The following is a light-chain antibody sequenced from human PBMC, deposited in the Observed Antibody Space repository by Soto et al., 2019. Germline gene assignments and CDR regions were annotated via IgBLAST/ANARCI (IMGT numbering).Light chain of an antibody. Sequence: DIVMTQSPLSLPVTPGEPASISCRSSQSLVHSNGYNYLDWYLQKPGQSPQLLIYLGSNRAPGVPDRFSGSGSGTDFTLKISRVEAEDVGVYYCMQGLQDLTFGQGTRLEIK. CDR1: QSLVHSNGYNY. CDR2: LGS. J-gene: IGKJ5*01. CDR3: MQGLQDLT. V-gene: IGKV2-28*01.